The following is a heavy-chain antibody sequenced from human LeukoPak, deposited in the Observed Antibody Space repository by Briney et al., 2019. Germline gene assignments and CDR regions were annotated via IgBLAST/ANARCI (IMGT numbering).Heavy chain of an antibody. D-gene: IGHD3-22*01. CDR1: GGSFSGYY. CDR3: ARVGTYYYDSSGYFAY. J-gene: IGHJ4*02. Sequence: SETLSLTCAVYGGSFSGYYWSWIRQPPGKGLEWIGEINHSGSTNYNPSLKSRVTISVDTSKNQFSLKLSSVTAADTAVYYCARVGTYYYDSSGYFAYWGQGTLVTVSS. V-gene: IGHV4-34*01. CDR2: INHSGST.